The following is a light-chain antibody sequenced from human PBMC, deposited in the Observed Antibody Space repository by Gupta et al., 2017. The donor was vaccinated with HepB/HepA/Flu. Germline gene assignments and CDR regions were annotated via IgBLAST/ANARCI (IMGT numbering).Light chain of an antibody. J-gene: IGLJ1*01. CDR3: NSYTSSTNFV. CDR1: SSDVGGYNY. V-gene: IGLV2-14*03. Sequence: QSALTQPASVSGSPGQSITISCTGTSSDVGGYNYVSWYQQHPGKAPKLMIYDVSNRPSGVSTRFSGSKSGNTASLTISGLEAEEEADYYCNSYTSSTNFVFGTGTKVTVL. CDR2: DVS.